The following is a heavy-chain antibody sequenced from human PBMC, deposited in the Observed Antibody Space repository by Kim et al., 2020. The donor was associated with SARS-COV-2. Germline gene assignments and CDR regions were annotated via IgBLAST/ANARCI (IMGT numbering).Heavy chain of an antibody. Sequence: SKYYAAPVKGRFTISRDNSKNTLYLQMNSLRAEDTAVYYCAKFAGGYPDYWGQGTLVTVSS. J-gene: IGHJ4*02. D-gene: IGHD5-12*01. CDR3: AKFAGGYPDY. CDR2: SK. V-gene: IGHV3-23*01.